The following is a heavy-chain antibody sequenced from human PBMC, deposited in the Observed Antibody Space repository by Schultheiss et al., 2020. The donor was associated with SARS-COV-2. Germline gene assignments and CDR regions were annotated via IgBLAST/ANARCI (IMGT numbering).Heavy chain of an antibody. J-gene: IGHJ6*03. D-gene: IGHD2-2*01. CDR1: GGSISSSSYY. CDR3: ARGHSKRGYCSSTSCRSNYYYYMDV. CDR2: IYYSGST. V-gene: IGHV4-61*05. Sequence: SETLSLTCTVSGGSISSSSYYWSWIRQPPGKGLEWIGYIYYSGSTNYNPSLKSRVTISVDTSKNQFSLKVNSVTAADTAVYYCARGHSKRGYCSSTSCRSNYYYYMDVWGKGTTVTVSS.